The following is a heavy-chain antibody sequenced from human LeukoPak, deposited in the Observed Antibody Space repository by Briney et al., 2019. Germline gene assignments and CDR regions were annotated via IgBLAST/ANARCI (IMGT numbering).Heavy chain of an antibody. CDR1: GFTFSSYA. V-gene: IGHV3-23*01. Sequence: GGSLRLSCAASGFTFSSYAMSWVRQAPGKGLEWASAISGSGGSTYYADSVKGRFTISRDNSKNTLYLQMNSLRAEDTAVYYCAKVRAAAGSRIFYYWGQGTLVTVSS. D-gene: IGHD6-13*01. CDR2: ISGSGGST. J-gene: IGHJ4*02. CDR3: AKVRAAAGSRIFYY.